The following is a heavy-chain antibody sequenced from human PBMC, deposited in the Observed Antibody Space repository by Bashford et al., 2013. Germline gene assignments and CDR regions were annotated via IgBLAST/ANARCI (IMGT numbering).Heavy chain of an antibody. J-gene: IGHJ4*02. D-gene: IGHD3-16*01. CDR1: GGSISSSSYY. Sequence: ETLSLTCTVSGGSISSSSYYWGWIRQPPGKGLEWVANIKQDGSEKYYVDSVKGRFTISRDNAKNSLYLQMNSLRAEDTAVYYCASLMGSYGLGDYRPAVALNFDCWAREPWSRLL. CDR2: IKQDGSEK. V-gene: IGHV3-7*01. CDR3: ASLMGSYGLGDYRPAVALNFDC.